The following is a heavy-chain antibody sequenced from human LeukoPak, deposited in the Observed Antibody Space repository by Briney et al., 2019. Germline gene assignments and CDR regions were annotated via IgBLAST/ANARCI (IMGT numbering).Heavy chain of an antibody. V-gene: IGHV3-48*02. Sequence: GGSLRPSCAASGFTFNSYSMNWVRQAPGNGLEWVSYISSSSTMSYADSVKGRFTISRDNAKNSLYLQMNSLRDEDTAVYYCARILSGSGSYGAFDIWGQGTMVTVSS. CDR1: GFTFNSYS. CDR2: ISSSSTM. CDR3: ARILSGSGSYGAFDI. D-gene: IGHD1-26*01. J-gene: IGHJ3*02.